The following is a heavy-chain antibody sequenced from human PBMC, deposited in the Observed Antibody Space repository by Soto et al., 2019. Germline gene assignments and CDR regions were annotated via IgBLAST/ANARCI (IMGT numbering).Heavy chain of an antibody. CDR1: GGSISSYC. J-gene: IGHJ4*02. Sequence: PSETLSLTCTVSGGSISSYCWSWIRQPPGKGLEWIGYIYYSGSTNYNPSLKSRVTISVDTSKNQFSLKLSSVTAADTAVYYCARRKAYYFDYWGQGTLVTVSS. CDR2: IYYSGST. CDR3: ARRKAYYFDY. V-gene: IGHV4-59*08.